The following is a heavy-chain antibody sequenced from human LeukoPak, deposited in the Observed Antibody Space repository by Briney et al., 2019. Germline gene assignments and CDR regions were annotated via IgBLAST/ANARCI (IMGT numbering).Heavy chain of an antibody. CDR3: ARFLGEGGLRGVIIRYYYYYYGMDV. CDR1: GGSFSGYY. D-gene: IGHD3-10*01. V-gene: IGHV4-34*01. Sequence: SETLSLTCAVYGGSFSGYYWSWIRQPPGKGLEWIGEINHSGSTNYNPSLKSRVTISVDTSKNQFSLKLSSVTAADTAVYYCARFLGEGGLRGVIIRYYYYYYGMDVWGQGTTVTVSS. J-gene: IGHJ6*02. CDR2: INHSGST.